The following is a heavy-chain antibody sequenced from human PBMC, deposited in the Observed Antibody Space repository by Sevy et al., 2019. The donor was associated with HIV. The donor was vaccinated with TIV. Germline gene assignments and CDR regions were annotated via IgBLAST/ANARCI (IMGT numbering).Heavy chain of an antibody. CDR3: ARGYTYYDFWSGHYAAGGMDV. V-gene: IGHV3-33*01. Sequence: GGSLRLSCAASGFTFSSYGMHWVRQAPGKGLEWVAVIWYDGSNKYYADSVKGRFTISRDNSKNTLYLQMNSLRAEDTAGYYCARGYTYYDFWSGHYAAGGMDVWAKGPRSPSP. CDR2: IWYDGSNK. CDR1: GFTFSSYG. J-gene: IGHJ6*02. D-gene: IGHD3-3*01.